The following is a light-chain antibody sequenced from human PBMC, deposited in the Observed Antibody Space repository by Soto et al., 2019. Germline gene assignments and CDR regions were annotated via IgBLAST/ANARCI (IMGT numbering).Light chain of an antibody. CDR2: GNN. J-gene: IGLJ3*02. V-gene: IGLV1-47*01. CDR3: AAWDDSLSGPV. CDR1: SSNIGSNY. Sequence: QSVLTQSPSASGTPGQRVTISCSGSSSNIGSNYVYWYQQLPGTAPKLLIYGNNQRPSGVPDRFSGSKSGTSASLAISGLRSEDEADYYCAAWDDSLSGPVFGGGTKLTVL.